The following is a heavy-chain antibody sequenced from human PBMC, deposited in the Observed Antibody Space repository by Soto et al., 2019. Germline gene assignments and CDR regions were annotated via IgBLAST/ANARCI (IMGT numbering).Heavy chain of an antibody. V-gene: IGHV3-30*18. J-gene: IGHJ4*02. D-gene: IGHD2-8*01. CDR2: ISYDGSNK. CDR3: AKSLMVYARLDY. Sequence: QVQLVESGGGVVQPGRSLRLSCAACGCTFRSDVMHWVRQAPGKGLEWVAVISYDGSNKYYADSVKGRFSISRDNSKNTLYLQMNGLRAEDTAVFYCAKSLMVYARLDYWGQGTLVTVSS. CDR1: GCTFRSDV.